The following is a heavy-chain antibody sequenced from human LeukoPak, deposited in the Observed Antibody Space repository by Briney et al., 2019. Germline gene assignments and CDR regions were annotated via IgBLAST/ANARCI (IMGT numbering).Heavy chain of an antibody. D-gene: IGHD3-10*01. V-gene: IGHV4-34*01. CDR1: GGSFSGYH. CDR3: AKGHVLLWFGELFPPGHYGMDV. CDR2: IILVGST. Sequence: SETLSLTCAVYGGSFSGYHWSWIRQPPGKGLGWIGEIILVGSTNYNPSLKSRVTISVDTSKNQFSLKLSSVTAADTAVYYCAKGHVLLWFGELFPPGHYGMDVWSKGTTVTVSS. J-gene: IGHJ6*04.